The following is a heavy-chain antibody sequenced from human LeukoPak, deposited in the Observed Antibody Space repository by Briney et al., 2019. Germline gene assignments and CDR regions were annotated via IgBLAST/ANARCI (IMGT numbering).Heavy chain of an antibody. V-gene: IGHV3-33*01. CDR2: IWYDGSNK. CDR1: GFTFSSCG. CDR3: ARSVLSPVLQDFDY. J-gene: IGHJ4*02. Sequence: GGSLRLSCAASGFTFSSCGMHWVRLAPGKGLEGVGVIWYDGSNKYYADSVKGRFTISRDNSKNTLYLQMNSLRAEDTAVYYCARSVLSPVLQDFDYWGRGTLVTVSS. D-gene: IGHD5-24*01.